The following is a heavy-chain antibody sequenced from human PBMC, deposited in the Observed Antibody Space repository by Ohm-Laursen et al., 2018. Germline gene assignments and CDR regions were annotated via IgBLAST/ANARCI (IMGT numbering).Heavy chain of an antibody. CDR1: GFTFIDYD. CDR2: IKPDGSEK. CDR3: ASQSYYYGMNI. V-gene: IGHV3-7*02. Sequence: SLRLSCAASGFTFIDYDMSWVRRAPGKGLEWVANIKPDGSEKYYVDSVKGRFTISRDNAKNSLYLQMNSLRAEDTAVYYCASQSYYYGMNIWGQGTTVTVSS. J-gene: IGHJ6*02.